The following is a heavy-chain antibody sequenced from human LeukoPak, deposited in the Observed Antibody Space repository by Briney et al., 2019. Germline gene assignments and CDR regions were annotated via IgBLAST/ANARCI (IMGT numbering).Heavy chain of an antibody. CDR2: ISGSGGST. J-gene: IGHJ4*02. V-gene: IGHV3-23*01. Sequence: GVSLRLSCAASGCTFSNYAMSWVRQAPGKGLEGVSAISGSGGSTYYADSVKGRFTISRDNSKNTLYLQMNSLRAEDTAVYYCAKTTRYFDWLLSEFDYWGQGTLVTVSS. D-gene: IGHD3-9*01. CDR3: AKTTRYFDWLLSEFDY. CDR1: GCTFSNYA.